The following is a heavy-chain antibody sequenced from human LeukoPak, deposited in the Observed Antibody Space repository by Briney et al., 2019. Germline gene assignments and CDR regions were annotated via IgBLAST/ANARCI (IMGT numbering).Heavy chain of an antibody. CDR1: GGSFSGYY. D-gene: IGHD4-17*01. V-gene: IGHV4-34*01. Sequence: SETLSLTCAVYGGSFSGYYWSWIRQPPGKGLEWIGEINHSGSTNYNPSLKSRVTISVDTSKNQFSLKLSSVTAADTAAYYCARVSGHDYGDHGWFDPWGQGTLVTVSS. J-gene: IGHJ5*02. CDR3: ARVSGHDYGDHGWFDP. CDR2: INHSGST.